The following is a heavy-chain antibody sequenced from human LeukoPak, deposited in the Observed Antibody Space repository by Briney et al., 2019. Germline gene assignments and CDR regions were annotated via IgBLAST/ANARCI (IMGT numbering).Heavy chain of an antibody. CDR1: GYSFTSYW. V-gene: IGHV5-51*01. CDR3: ARIHYYGSGSYPYFDY. J-gene: IGHJ4*02. D-gene: IGHD3-10*01. CDR2: IYPGDSDT. Sequence: GESLKISCEGSGYSFTSYWIGWVRQMPGKGLEWMGIIYPGDSDTRYSPSFQGLVTISADKSISTAYLQWSSLKASDTAMYYCARIHYYGSGSYPYFDYWGQGTLVTVSS.